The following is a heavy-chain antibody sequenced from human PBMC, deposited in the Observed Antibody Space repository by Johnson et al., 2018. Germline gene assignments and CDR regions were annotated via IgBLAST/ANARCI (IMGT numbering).Heavy chain of an antibody. J-gene: IGHJ6*03. CDR2: IKSKTDGGTT. Sequence: VQLVQSGGGVVQPGRSLRLSCAASGFTFSSYGMHWVRQAPGKGLEWVGRIKSKTDGGTTDYAAPVKGRFTISRDNSKNTRYLQMNSLRAEDTAVYYWASRHYGDYYYYMDVWGKGTTVTVSS. V-gene: IGHV3-15*07. CDR3: ASRHYGDYYYYMDV. CDR1: GFTFSSYG. D-gene: IGHD4-17*01.